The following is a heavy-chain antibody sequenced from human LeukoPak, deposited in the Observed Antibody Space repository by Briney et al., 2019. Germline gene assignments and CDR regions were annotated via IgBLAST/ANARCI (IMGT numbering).Heavy chain of an antibody. CDR3: ARDYYDSSRYYIY. J-gene: IGHJ4*02. V-gene: IGHV1-2*02. CDR2: INPNSGGT. Sequence: ASVKVSCKASGYTFTGYYMHWVRQAPGQGLEWMGWINPNSGGTNYAQKFQGRVTMTRDTSISTAYMELSRLRSDDTAVYYCARDYYDSSRYYIYWGQGTLVTVSS. D-gene: IGHD3-22*01. CDR1: GYTFTGYY.